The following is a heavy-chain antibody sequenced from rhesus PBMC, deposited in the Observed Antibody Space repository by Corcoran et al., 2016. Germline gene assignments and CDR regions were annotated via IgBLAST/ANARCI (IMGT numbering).Heavy chain of an antibody. CDR2: ISGSGGST. Sequence: QLQLQESGPGLVKPSETLSLNCAVPGGSIRSNYWSWIRQPPGQGLEWIGRISGSGGSTDTNPSLRSRVTISTDTSKNQFSLKLSSVTAADTAVYYCARDEDDYGDLDYWGQGVLVTVSS. J-gene: IGHJ4*01. CDR1: GGSIRSNY. CDR3: ARDEDDYGDLDY. V-gene: IGHV4-173*01. D-gene: IGHD3-9*01.